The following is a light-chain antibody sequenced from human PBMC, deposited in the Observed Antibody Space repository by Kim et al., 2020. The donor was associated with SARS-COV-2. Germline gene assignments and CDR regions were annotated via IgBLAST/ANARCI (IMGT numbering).Light chain of an antibody. CDR2: DAS. CDR1: QSISIY. V-gene: IGKV3-11*01. CDR3: QQRNDWPLT. Sequence: EIVLTQSPATLSLSPGERATLSCRASQSISIYLAWYQQKPGQSPRLLIYDASNRATGIPARFTGSGSGTDFSLTIGSLEPEDFGVYYCQQRNDWPLTFGGATKVDIK. J-gene: IGKJ4*01.